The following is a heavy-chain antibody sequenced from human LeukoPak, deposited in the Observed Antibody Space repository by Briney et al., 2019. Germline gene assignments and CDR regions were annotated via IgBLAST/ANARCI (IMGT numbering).Heavy chain of an antibody. D-gene: IGHD4-17*01. CDR1: GYTLTGYY. Sequence: ASVTVSCKPAGYTLTGYYMHWVRQAPGQGLEWMGWINPNSGGTNYAQKFQGRVTMTRGTSISTAYMELSRLRSDDTAVYYCARDQKLYGDPLVDYYGMDVWGQGTTVTVSS. V-gene: IGHV1-2*02. J-gene: IGHJ6*02. CDR2: INPNSGGT. CDR3: ARDQKLYGDPLVDYYGMDV.